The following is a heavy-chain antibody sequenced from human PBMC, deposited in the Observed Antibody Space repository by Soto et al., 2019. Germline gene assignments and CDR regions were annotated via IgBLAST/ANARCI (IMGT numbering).Heavy chain of an antibody. CDR3: ARAEYYYGSGSYPWWYNWFDP. D-gene: IGHD3-10*01. Sequence: ALATFSCRASGYTFISYGLSWVRQAPGQRLGLRGWINAGNGNTKYSQKFQGRVTITRDTSASTAYMELSSLRSEDTAVYYCARAEYYYGSGSYPWWYNWFDPWGQGTLVTVSA. CDR1: GYTFISYG. V-gene: IGHV1-3*01. J-gene: IGHJ5*02. CDR2: INAGNGNT.